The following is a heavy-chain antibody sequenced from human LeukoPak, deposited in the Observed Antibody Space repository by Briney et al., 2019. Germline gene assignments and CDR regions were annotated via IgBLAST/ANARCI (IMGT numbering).Heavy chain of an antibody. CDR2: INHSGST. CDR1: GGSFSGYY. D-gene: IGHD3-3*01. Sequence: PSETLSLTCAVYGGSFSGYYWSWIHQPPGKGLEWIGEINHSGSTNYNPSLKSRVTISVDTSKNQFSLKLSSVTAADTAVYYCARGYQVLRFLEWAHNYYFDYWGQGTLVTVSS. J-gene: IGHJ4*02. V-gene: IGHV4-34*01. CDR3: ARGYQVLRFLEWAHNYYFDY.